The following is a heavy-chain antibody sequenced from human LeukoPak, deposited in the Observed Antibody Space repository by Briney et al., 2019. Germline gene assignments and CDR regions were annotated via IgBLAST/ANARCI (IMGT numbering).Heavy chain of an antibody. J-gene: IGHJ5*02. CDR1: GYTFTSYY. Sequence: ASVKVSCKASGYTFTSYYMHWVRQAPGQGLEWMGIINPSGGSTSYAQKFQGRVTMTRDMSTSTVYMELSSLRSEDTAVYYCARRGTPTMVRGSDWFDPWGQGTLVAVSS. CDR3: ARRGTPTMVRGSDWFDP. V-gene: IGHV1-46*01. CDR2: INPSGGST. D-gene: IGHD3-10*01.